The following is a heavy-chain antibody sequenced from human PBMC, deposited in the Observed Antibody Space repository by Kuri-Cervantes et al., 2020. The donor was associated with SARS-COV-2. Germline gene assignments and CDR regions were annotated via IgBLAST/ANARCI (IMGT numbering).Heavy chain of an antibody. J-gene: IGHJ3*02. CDR2: ISGSGGST. D-gene: IGHD2-2*01. Sequence: GESLKISCAASGFTFSSYAMSWVRQAPGKGLEWFSAISGSGGSTYYADSVKGQFTISRDNSKNTLYLQMNSLRAEDTAVYYCAKDRYQLLPPDAFDIWGQGTMVTVSS. CDR3: AKDRYQLLPPDAFDI. CDR1: GFTFSSYA. V-gene: IGHV3-23*01.